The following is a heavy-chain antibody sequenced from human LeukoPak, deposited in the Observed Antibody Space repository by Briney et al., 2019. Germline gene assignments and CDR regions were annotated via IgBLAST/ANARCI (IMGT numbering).Heavy chain of an antibody. Sequence: SGGSLRLSCAASGFTFSNYDMSWVRQAPGKGLEWVSSISDSGGSIYYADSVKGRFTISRDNSKNTLYLQMTNLRAADTAVYYCAKDLSRAVAADWFDPWDQGSLVTVSS. J-gene: IGHJ5*02. CDR3: AKDLSRAVAADWFDP. V-gene: IGHV3-23*01. CDR1: GFTFSNYD. D-gene: IGHD6-19*01. CDR2: ISDSGGSI.